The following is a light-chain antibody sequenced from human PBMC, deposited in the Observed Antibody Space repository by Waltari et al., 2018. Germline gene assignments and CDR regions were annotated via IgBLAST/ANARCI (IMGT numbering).Light chain of an antibody. V-gene: IGLV2-23*01. CDR3: CSYAGSYTWV. Sequence: QSALTQPASVSGSPGQSITIPCTGPSSDVGNYNVVSWYQQYPGKAPKVMIYDDNRRPSGVSDRFSGSKSGNTASLTISGVQAEDEADYYCCSYAGSYTWVFGRGTKLTVL. CDR2: DDN. J-gene: IGLJ3*02. CDR1: SSDVGNYNV.